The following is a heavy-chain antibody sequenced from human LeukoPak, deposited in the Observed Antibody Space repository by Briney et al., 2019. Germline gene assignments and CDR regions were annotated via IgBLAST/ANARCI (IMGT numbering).Heavy chain of an antibody. CDR2: VSGSGRNT. CDR1: GLTFSNYA. CDR3: VKSRRVGANQRGLFDY. V-gene: IGHV3-23*01. D-gene: IGHD1-26*01. J-gene: IGHJ4*02. Sequence: PGGSLRLSCAGSGLTFSNYAMTWVRQAPGKGLEWVSSVSGSGRNTFYPDSVEGRFTISRDNSKNTVYLQMNCLRADDTAVYYCVKSRRVGANQRGLFDYWGQGTLVTVSP.